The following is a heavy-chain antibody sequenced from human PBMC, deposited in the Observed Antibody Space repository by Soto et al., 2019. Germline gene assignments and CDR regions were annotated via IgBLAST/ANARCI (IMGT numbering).Heavy chain of an antibody. D-gene: IGHD3-10*01. Sequence: GGSLRLSCAASGFTFSSYGMHWVRQAPGKGLEWVAVIWYDGSNKYYADSVKGRFTISRDNSKNTLYLQMNSLRAEDTAVYYGARVMGYYGSGSYYNVGYYYYGMDVWGQGTTVTVSS. CDR1: GFTFSSYG. CDR3: ARVMGYYGSGSYYNVGYYYYGMDV. V-gene: IGHV3-33*01. CDR2: IWYDGSNK. J-gene: IGHJ6*02.